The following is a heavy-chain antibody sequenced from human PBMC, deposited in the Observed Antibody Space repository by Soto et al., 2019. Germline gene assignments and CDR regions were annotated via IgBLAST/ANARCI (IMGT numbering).Heavy chain of an antibody. CDR3: ARAPKYSGYDYLFDY. D-gene: IGHD5-12*01. CDR2: IYYSGST. V-gene: IGHV4-59*01. J-gene: IGHJ4*02. Sequence: SETLSLTCTVSGGSISSYYWSWIRQPPGKGLEWIGYIYYSGSTNYNPSLKSRVTISVDTSKNQFSLKLSSVTAADTAVYYCARAPKYSGYDYLFDYWGQGTLVNVS. CDR1: GGSISSYY.